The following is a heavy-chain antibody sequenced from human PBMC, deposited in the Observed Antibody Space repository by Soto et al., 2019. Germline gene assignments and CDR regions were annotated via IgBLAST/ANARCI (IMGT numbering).Heavy chain of an antibody. CDR2: INHSGTI. V-gene: IGHV4-34*01. J-gene: IGHJ6*02. Sequence: SETLSLTGSVYGGSFSGYYWTWSRQPPGKGLEWIGEINHSGTINFNPSLKSRLTISLDTSKKHFSLKLSSVTDADTAAYYCARADRTLVTSYSLDVWGQGTTVTVSS. CDR1: GGSFSGYY. D-gene: IGHD2-21*02. CDR3: ARADRTLVTSYSLDV.